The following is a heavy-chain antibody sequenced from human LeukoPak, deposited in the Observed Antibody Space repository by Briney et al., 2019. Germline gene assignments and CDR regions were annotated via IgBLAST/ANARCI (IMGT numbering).Heavy chain of an antibody. V-gene: IGHV1-18*01. D-gene: IGHD6-13*01. CDR3: ARGPRAAADDY. Sequence: ASVKVSCKASGGTFSSYAISWVRQAPGQGLEWMGWISAYNGNTDLAQKLQGRVTMTTDTSASTAYMELSSLTSEDTAVYYCARGPRAAADDYWGQGTLVTVSS. J-gene: IGHJ4*02. CDR1: GGTFSSYA. CDR2: ISAYNGNT.